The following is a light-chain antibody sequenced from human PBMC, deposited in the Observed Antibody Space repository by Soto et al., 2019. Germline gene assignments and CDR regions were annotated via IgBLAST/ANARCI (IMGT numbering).Light chain of an antibody. J-gene: IGLJ2*01. CDR1: SSDVGTYNL. Sequence: QSALTQPASVSGSPGQSITISCTGTSSDVGTYNLVSWYQQHSGKAPKLMIYEGSKRPSGVSDRFSGSKSGNTASLTIYGLQAEDEADYYCCSYAGSRSLVFGGGTKVTVL. CDR2: EGS. V-gene: IGLV2-23*01. CDR3: CSYAGSRSLV.